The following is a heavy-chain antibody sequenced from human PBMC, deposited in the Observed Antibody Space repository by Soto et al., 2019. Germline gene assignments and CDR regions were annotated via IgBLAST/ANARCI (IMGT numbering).Heavy chain of an antibody. V-gene: IGHV3-74*01. CDR2: INSDGSST. CDR1: GFTFSSYW. CDR3: ARNYYDSSGHDY. D-gene: IGHD3-22*01. Sequence: GGSLRLSCAASGFTFSSYWMHWVRQAPGKGLVWVSRINSDGSSTSYADSVKGRFTISRDNAKNTLYLQMNSLRAEDTAVYYCARNYYDSSGHDYWGQGTLVTVSS. J-gene: IGHJ4*02.